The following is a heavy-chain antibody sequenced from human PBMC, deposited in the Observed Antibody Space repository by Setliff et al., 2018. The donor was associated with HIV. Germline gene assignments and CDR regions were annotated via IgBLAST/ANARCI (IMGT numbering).Heavy chain of an antibody. CDR1: GYTFTSYD. CDR2: MNPNSGNT. CDR3: ARGSPTAGDY. J-gene: IGHJ4*02. Sequence: ASVKVSCKASGYTFTSYDVNWVRQAPGQGLEWMGWMNPNSGNTGYAQSFQGRVTMTRNTSISTAYMELTSLRFEDTAVYYCARGSPTAGDYWGQGTLVTVSS. V-gene: IGHV1-8*01.